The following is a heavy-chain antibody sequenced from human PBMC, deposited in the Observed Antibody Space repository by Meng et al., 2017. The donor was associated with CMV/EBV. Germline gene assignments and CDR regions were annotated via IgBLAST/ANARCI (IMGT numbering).Heavy chain of an antibody. D-gene: IGHD4/OR15-4a*01. CDR3: ASMVVTRGWFDP. CDR2: IYSGGST. Sequence: GESLKISCAASGFTVSSNYMSWVRQAPGKGLEWVSVIYSGGSTYYADSVKGRFTISRDNSKNTLYLQMNSLRAEDTAVHYCASMVVTRGWFDPWGQGTLVTVSS. J-gene: IGHJ5*02. CDR1: GFTVSSNY. V-gene: IGHV3-53*01.